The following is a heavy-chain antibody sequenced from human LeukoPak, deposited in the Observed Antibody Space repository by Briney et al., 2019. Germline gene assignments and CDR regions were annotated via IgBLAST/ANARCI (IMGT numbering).Heavy chain of an antibody. CDR2: IRYDGSNK. V-gene: IGHV3-30*02. CDR3: AAAGNFDY. D-gene: IGHD6-13*01. Sequence: GGSLRLSRAASGFTFSSYGMHWVRQAPGKGLEWVALIRYDGSNKYYADSVKGRFTISRDNSKNTLYLQMNSLRAEDTAVYYTAAAGNFDYWGQGTLVTVSS. CDR1: GFTFSSYG. J-gene: IGHJ4*02.